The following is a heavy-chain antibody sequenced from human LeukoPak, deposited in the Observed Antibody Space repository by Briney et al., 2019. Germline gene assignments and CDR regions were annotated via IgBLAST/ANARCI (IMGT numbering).Heavy chain of an antibody. CDR3: ARDRCSSTSCHTNWFDP. J-gene: IGHJ5*02. CDR2: IYYSGST. CDR1: GGSISSYY. Sequence: SETLSLTCTVSGGSISSYYWSWIRQPPGKGLEWIGYIYYSGSTNYNPSLKSRVTISVDTSKNQFSLKLGSVTAADTAVYYCARDRCSSTSCHTNWFDPWGQGTLVTVSS. V-gene: IGHV4-59*01. D-gene: IGHD2-2*02.